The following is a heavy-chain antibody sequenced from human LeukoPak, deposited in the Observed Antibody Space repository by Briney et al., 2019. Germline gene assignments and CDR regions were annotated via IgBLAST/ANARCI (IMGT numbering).Heavy chain of an antibody. CDR1: GGSISSYY. Sequence: PSETLSLTCTVSGGSISSYYWSWIRQPPGKGLEWIGYIYYGGSTTYNPSLKSRVTISVDTSKNQFSLKLSSVTAADTAVYYCARHFDYVWGSYRYDAFDIWGQGTMVTVSS. CDR2: IYYGGST. V-gene: IGHV4-59*08. J-gene: IGHJ3*02. CDR3: ARHFDYVWGSYRYDAFDI. D-gene: IGHD3-16*02.